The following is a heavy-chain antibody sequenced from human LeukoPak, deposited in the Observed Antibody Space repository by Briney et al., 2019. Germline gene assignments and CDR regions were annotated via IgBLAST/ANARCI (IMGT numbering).Heavy chain of an antibody. D-gene: IGHD6-13*01. Sequence: PGGSLRLSCAASGFTFSSYAMSWVRQAPGKGLEWVSAISGSGGSTYYADSVKGRFTISRDNSKNTLYLQMNSLRAEDSAIYYCAKPIYTSSWYLFDYWGQGTLVTVSS. CDR1: GFTFSSYA. J-gene: IGHJ4*02. CDR2: ISGSGGST. V-gene: IGHV3-23*01. CDR3: AKPIYTSSWYLFDY.